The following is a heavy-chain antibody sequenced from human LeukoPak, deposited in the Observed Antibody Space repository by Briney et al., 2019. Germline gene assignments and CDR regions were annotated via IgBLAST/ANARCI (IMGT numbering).Heavy chain of an antibody. CDR2: ISSKGRST. J-gene: IGHJ4*02. CDR3: VKDRDSGYDSLDY. V-gene: IGHV3-64D*06. Sequence: GGSLRLSCSASGFTLSSYAMHWVRQAPGKGLDYVSAISSKGRSTYYADSVKGRFTISRDNSKNTLYLQMSSLRPEDTAVYYCVKDRDSGYDSLDYWGQGTLVTVSS. D-gene: IGHD5-12*01. CDR1: GFTLSSYA.